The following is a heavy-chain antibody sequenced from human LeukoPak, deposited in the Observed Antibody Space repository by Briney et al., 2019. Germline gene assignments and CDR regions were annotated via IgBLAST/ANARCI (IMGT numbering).Heavy chain of an antibody. D-gene: IGHD3-10*01. CDR3: ARGYYYGSRHFDY. J-gene: IGHJ4*02. CDR1: GYTFTSYD. CDR2: MNPNSGNT. V-gene: IGHV1-8*01. Sequence: ASVKASCKASGYTFTSYDISWVRQATGQGLEWMGRMNPNSGNTGYSQKFQGRVTMTRTTSISTAYMELSSVRSEDTAVYYCARGYYYGSRHFDYWGRGTLVTVSS.